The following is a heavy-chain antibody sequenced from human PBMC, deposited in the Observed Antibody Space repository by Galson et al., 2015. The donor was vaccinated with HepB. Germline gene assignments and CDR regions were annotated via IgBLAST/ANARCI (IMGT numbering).Heavy chain of an antibody. CDR2: INPSGGST. V-gene: IGHV1-46*01. Sequence: SVTVSCKASGYTFTSYYMHWVRQAPGQGLEWMGIINPSGGSTSYAQKFQGRVTMTRDTSISTAYMELSRLRSDDTAVYYCARGGSYGSGSYGPGETWGQGTLVTVSS. D-gene: IGHD3-10*01. CDR3: ARGGSYGSGSYGPGET. J-gene: IGHJ5*02. CDR1: GYTFTSYY.